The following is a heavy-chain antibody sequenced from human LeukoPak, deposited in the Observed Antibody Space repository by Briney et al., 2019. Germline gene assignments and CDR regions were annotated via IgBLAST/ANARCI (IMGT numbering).Heavy chain of an antibody. CDR3: ARDQSYYGSRSYSEGFDY. Sequence: PGGSLRLSCAASGFTFSSYAMHWVRQAPGKGLEWVAVISYDGSNKYYADSVKGRFTISRDNSKNTLYLQMNSLRAEDTAVYYCARDQSYYGSRSYSEGFDYWGQGTLVTVSS. J-gene: IGHJ4*02. CDR1: GFTFSSYA. CDR2: ISYDGSNK. V-gene: IGHV3-30-3*01. D-gene: IGHD3-10*01.